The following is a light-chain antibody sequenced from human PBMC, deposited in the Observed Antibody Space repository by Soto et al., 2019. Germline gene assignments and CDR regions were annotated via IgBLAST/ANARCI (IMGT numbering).Light chain of an antibody. J-gene: IGLJ1*01. V-gene: IGLV2-14*01. CDR1: SSDVGGYNY. CDR2: EVT. CDR3: SSYTSSRTYV. Sequence: ALTQPASVSGSPGQSITISCTGTSSDVGGYNYVSWYQQHPGKVPKLMIYEVTNRPSGVSNRFSGSKSVNTASLTISGLQAEDEADYYCSSYTSSRTYVFGTGTKVTVL.